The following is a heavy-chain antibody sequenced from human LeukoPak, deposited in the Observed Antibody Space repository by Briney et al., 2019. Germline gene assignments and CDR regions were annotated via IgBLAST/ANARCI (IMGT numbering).Heavy chain of an antibody. CDR3: ARDFEVVTAIPWYFDY. Sequence: GASVKVSCKASGYTFTGYYMHWARQAPGQGLEWMGWINPNSGGTNYAQKFQGRVTMTRDTSISTAYMELSRLRSDDTAVYYCARDFEVVTAIPWYFDYWGQGTLVTVSS. CDR1: GYTFTGYY. V-gene: IGHV1-2*02. J-gene: IGHJ4*02. CDR2: INPNSGGT. D-gene: IGHD2-21*02.